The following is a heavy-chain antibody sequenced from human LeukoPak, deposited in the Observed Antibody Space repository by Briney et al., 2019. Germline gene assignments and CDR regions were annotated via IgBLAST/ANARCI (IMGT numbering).Heavy chain of an antibody. CDR2: IYTSGST. Sequence: SETLSLTCTVSGGSISSGSYYWSWIRQPAGKGLEWIGRIYTSGSTNYNPSLKSRVTISVDTSKNQFSLKLSSVTAADTAVYYCARDLTLWSGSPYYYYGMDVWGQGTTVTVSS. J-gene: IGHJ6*02. CDR1: GGSISSGSYY. CDR3: ARDLTLWSGSPYYYYGMDV. V-gene: IGHV4-61*02. D-gene: IGHD3-3*01.